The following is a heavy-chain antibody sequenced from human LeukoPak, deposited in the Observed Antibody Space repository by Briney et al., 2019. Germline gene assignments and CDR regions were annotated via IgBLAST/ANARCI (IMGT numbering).Heavy chain of an antibody. CDR2: IYYSGST. D-gene: IGHD5-12*01. J-gene: IGHJ4*02. V-gene: IGHV4-59*08. Sequence: SETLSLTCTVSGGSISSYYWSWIRQPPGKGLEWIGYIYYSGSTNYNPSLKSRVTISVDTSKNQLSLKLSSVTAADTAVYYCARHTRYSGYGYFDYWGQGTLVTVSS. CDR3: ARHTRYSGYGYFDY. CDR1: GGSISSYY.